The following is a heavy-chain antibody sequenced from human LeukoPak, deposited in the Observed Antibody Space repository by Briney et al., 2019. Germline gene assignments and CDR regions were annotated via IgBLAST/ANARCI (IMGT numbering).Heavy chain of an antibody. CDR2: IYYSGST. V-gene: IGHV4-59*01. CDR3: ARERAAMDS. Sequence: SETLSLTCIVSGGSIRSDYWRWIRQPPGKGLEWIGYIYYSGSTNYNPSLKSRVTISVDTSKNQFSLKLNSVTAADTAVYFCARERAAMDSWGQGTLVTVSS. J-gene: IGHJ4*02. CDR1: GGSIRSDY. D-gene: IGHD5-18*01.